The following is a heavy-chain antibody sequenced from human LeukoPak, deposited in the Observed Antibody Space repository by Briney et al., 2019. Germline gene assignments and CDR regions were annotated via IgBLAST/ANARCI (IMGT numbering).Heavy chain of an antibody. CDR2: ITPSDGST. Sequence: APVKVSCKASGYTFTSYYMHWVRQAPGQGLEWMGIITPSDGSTIYAQKFQGRITMTRDTSTSTVYMELSSLTSEDTALYYCARGLGYCSSTNCYSWFDPWGQGTLVTVSS. CDR1: GYTFTSYY. J-gene: IGHJ5*02. CDR3: ARGLGYCSSTNCYSWFDP. V-gene: IGHV1-46*01. D-gene: IGHD2-2*02.